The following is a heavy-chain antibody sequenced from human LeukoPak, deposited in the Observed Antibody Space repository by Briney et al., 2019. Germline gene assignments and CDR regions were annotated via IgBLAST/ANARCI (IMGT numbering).Heavy chain of an antibody. J-gene: IGHJ4*02. CDR3: ARENAVAGGGAFDY. CDR2: ISAYNGNT. V-gene: IGHV1-18*01. D-gene: IGHD6-19*01. Sequence: ASVKVSCKASGYTFTSYGISWMRQAPGQGLEWMGWISAYNGNTNYAQKLQGRVTMTTDTSTSTAYMELRSLRSDDTAVYYCARENAVAGGGAFDYWGQGTLVTVSS. CDR1: GYTFTSYG.